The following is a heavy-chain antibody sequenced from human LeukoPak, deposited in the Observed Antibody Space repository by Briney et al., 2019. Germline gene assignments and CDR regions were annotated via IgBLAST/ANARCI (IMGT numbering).Heavy chain of an antibody. Sequence: ASVKVSCKTSGYTFIDYYMHWVRQAPGQGLEWMGVINPRGGSTTYAQKFQGRVTMTRDTSTRTLYMELSSLRSDDTAVYYCARGGAGNCGGACYLNWFDPWGQGTLVTVSS. D-gene: IGHD2-21*02. CDR1: GYTFIDYY. V-gene: IGHV1-46*01. CDR2: INPRGGST. CDR3: ARGGAGNCGGACYLNWFDP. J-gene: IGHJ5*02.